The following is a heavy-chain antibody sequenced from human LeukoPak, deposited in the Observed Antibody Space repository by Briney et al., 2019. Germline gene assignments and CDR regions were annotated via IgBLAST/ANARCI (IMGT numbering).Heavy chain of an antibody. Sequence: PGGSLRLSCAASGFTFSNFAMTWVRQAPGKGLEWVSSIVGSSSTYYADSLKGRFTISRDNAKDPLFLQMNSQRGEDTAIYYCARHLAGDSLYRHFDYWGQGTLVTVSS. V-gene: IGHV3-21*01. CDR1: GFTFSNFA. CDR2: IVGSSST. J-gene: IGHJ4*02. D-gene: IGHD5/OR15-5a*01. CDR3: ARHLAGDSLYRHFDY.